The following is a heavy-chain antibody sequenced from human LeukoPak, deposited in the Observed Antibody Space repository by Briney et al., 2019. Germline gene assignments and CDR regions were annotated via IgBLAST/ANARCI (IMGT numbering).Heavy chain of an antibody. J-gene: IGHJ6*03. CDR1: GTSISSGLYY. D-gene: IGHD6-19*01. CDR2: IYYSGST. Sequence: KSSQTLSLTCTVSGTSISSGLYYWNWIRQSAGKGLEWIGYIYYSGSTNYNPSLKSRVTISVDTSKNQFSLKLSSVTAADTAVYYCARIRIAVAGTKSRVYYCYMDVWGKGTTVTISS. CDR3: ARIRIAVAGTKSRVYYCYMDV. V-gene: IGHV4-61*09.